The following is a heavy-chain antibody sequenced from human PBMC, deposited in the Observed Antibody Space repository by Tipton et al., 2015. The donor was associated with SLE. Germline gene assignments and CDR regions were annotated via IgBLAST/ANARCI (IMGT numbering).Heavy chain of an antibody. CDR1: GGSFSGYY. V-gene: IGHV4-34*01. J-gene: IGHJ3*02. D-gene: IGHD6-6*01. CDR3: ARGSGQLVQRGAFDI. CDR2: INHSGST. Sequence: TLSLTCAVYGGSFSGYYWSWIRQPPGKGLEWIGEINHSGSTNYNPSLKSRVTISVDTSKNQFSLKLSSVTAADTAVYYCARGSGQLVQRGAFDIWGQGTMVTVSS.